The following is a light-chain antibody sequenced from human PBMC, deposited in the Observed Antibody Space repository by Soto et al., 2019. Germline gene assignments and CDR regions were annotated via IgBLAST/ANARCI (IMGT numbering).Light chain of an antibody. CDR2: GAS. V-gene: IGKV3-20*01. Sequence: EVVLTQSPGTLSLSPGERGTLSCRASQSVSSSYLAWYQQKPGQAPRLLIYGASSRATGIPDRFSGSGSGTDFTLTISRLEPADFAVYYCQQYDNSPWTFGQGTNVEIK. CDR3: QQYDNSPWT. J-gene: IGKJ1*01. CDR1: QSVSSSY.